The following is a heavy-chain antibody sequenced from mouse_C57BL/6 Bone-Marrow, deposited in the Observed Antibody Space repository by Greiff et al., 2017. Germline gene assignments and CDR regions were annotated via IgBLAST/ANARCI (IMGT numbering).Heavy chain of an antibody. CDR2: IHPNSGST. CDR3: ARESMVTL. J-gene: IGHJ2*01. Sequence: QVQLKQPGAELVKPGASVKLSCKASGYTFTSYWMHWVKQRPGQGLEWIGMIHPNSGSTNYNEKFKSKATLTVDKSSSTAYMQLNSLTSEDSAVYYCARESMVTLWGEGTTLTVSS. D-gene: IGHD2-2*01. V-gene: IGHV1-64*01. CDR1: GYTFTSYW.